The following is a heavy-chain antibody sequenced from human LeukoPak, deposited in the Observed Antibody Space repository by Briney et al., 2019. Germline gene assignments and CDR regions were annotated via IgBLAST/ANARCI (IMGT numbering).Heavy chain of an antibody. J-gene: IGHJ6*02. CDR3: ARDRGESAGTDYYYYGMDV. D-gene: IGHD6-13*01. CDR2: ISAYNGNT. V-gene: IGHV1-18*01. Sequence: EASVKVSCKASGYTFTSYGISWVRQAPGQGLEWMGWISAYNGNTNYAQKLQGRVTMTTDTSTSTAYMELRSLRSDDTAVYYCARDRGESAGTDYYYYGMDVWGQGTTVTVSS. CDR1: GYTFTSYG.